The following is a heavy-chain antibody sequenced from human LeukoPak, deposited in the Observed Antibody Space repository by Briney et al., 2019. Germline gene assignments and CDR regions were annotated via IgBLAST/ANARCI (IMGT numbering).Heavy chain of an antibody. Sequence: SETLSLTCTVSDGSISNSWSWIRQPPGKGLGWIGYIYYSGSTNYNPSLKSRVTISVDTSKNQFSLKLSSVTAADTAVYYCARGGYYGSGNDFRFDPWGQGTLVTVSS. CDR3: ARGGYYGSGNDFRFDP. J-gene: IGHJ5*02. D-gene: IGHD3-10*01. CDR1: DGSISNS. V-gene: IGHV4-59*01. CDR2: IYYSGST.